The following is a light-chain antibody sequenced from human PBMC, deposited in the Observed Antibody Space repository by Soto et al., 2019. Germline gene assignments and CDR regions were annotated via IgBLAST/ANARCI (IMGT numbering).Light chain of an antibody. CDR2: EVT. Sequence: QSVLTQPASVSGSPGQSITISCTGTRRDVGGYNYVSWYQQYPGKSPKLLIYEVTHRPSGVSNRFSGSKSGNTASLTISGLQAEDEADYYCSSFTSRFTFVFGTGTKVTVL. J-gene: IGLJ1*01. V-gene: IGLV2-14*01. CDR1: RRDVGGYNY. CDR3: SSFTSRFTFV.